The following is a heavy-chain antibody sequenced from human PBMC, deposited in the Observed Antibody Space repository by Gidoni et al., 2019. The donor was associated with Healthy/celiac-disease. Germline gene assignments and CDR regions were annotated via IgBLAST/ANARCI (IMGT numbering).Heavy chain of an antibody. CDR3: AREGSEGYFDWYFDY. Sequence: QVQLQESGPGLVKPSQTLSLTCTVPGGSISSGSYYWSWIRQPAGKGLEWIGRIYTSGSTNYNPSLKSRVTISVDTSKNQFSLKLSSVTAAETAVYYCAREGSEGYFDWYFDYWGQGTLVTVSS. V-gene: IGHV4-61*02. J-gene: IGHJ4*02. CDR2: IYTSGST. D-gene: IGHD3-9*01. CDR1: GGSISSGSYY.